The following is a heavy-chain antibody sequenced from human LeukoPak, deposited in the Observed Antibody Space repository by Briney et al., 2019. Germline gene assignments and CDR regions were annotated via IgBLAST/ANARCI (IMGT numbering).Heavy chain of an antibody. J-gene: IGHJ4*02. CDR2: ISSNGGST. D-gene: IGHD2-21*01. Sequence: GGSLRLSCAASGFTFSSYAMHWVRQAPGKGLEYVSAISSNGGSTYYANSVKGRFTISRDNSKNTLYLQMGSLRAEDMAVYYCARVVASHLPDYWGQGTLVTVSS. V-gene: IGHV3-64*01. CDR3: ARVVASHLPDY. CDR1: GFTFSSYA.